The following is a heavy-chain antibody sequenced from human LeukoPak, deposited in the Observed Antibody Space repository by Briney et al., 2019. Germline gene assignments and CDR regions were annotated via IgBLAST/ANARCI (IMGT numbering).Heavy chain of an antibody. CDR3: ARADDSTDAFDI. D-gene: IGHD3-22*01. V-gene: IGHV1-8*02. CDR2: MNPNSGNT. CDR1: GYTFTSYY. Sequence: ASVKVSCKASGYTFTSYYMHWVRQAPGQGLEWMGWMNPNSGNTGYAQKFQGRVTMTRNTSISTACMELSSLRSEDTAVYYCARADDSTDAFDIWGQGTMVTVSS. J-gene: IGHJ3*02.